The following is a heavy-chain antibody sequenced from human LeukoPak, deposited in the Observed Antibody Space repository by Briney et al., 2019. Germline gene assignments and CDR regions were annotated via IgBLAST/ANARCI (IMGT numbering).Heavy chain of an antibody. D-gene: IGHD2-2*01. V-gene: IGHV4-61*02. CDR3: ARDEGRNWDCSSTSCSNRFDP. CDR1: GGSIISGSHY. CDR2: IYTTGST. Sequence: SETLSLTCTVSGGSIISGSHYWSWIRQPAGKGLEWIGRIYTTGSTNYNPSLKSRVTISVDTSKNQFSLKLSSVTAADTAVYYCARDEGRNWDCSSTSCSNRFDPWGQGTLVTVSS. J-gene: IGHJ5*02.